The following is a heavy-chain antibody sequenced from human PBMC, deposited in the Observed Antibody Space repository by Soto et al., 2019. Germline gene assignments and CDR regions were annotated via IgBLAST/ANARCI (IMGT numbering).Heavy chain of an antibody. CDR2: ISHSGAT. J-gene: IGHJ6*02. V-gene: IGHV4-34*01. CDR1: GGSFTDYY. Sequence: SETLSLTCAVYGGSFTDYYWTWIRQPPGKGPEWIGEISHSGATNYNPSLKSRVTISEDTSKNQVSLKVTSVTAADTAVFYCARGNHYYGMDVWGQGTTVTVSS. CDR3: ARGNHYYGMDV.